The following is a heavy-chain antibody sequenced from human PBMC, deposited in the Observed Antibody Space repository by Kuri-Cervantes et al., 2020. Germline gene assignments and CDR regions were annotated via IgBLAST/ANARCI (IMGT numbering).Heavy chain of an antibody. D-gene: IGHD4/OR15-4a*01. V-gene: IGHV4-34*01. CDR3: ARDLTDLAAHYDAFDI. CDR1: GGSFSDYY. J-gene: IGHJ3*02. Sequence: SETLSLTCAVYGGSFSDYYWSWIRQPPGMGLEWIGEINHSGSTSYNPSLKSRVTISVDTSKNQFSLKLSSVTAADTAVYYCARDLTDLAAHYDAFDIWGQGTMVTVSS. CDR2: INHSGST.